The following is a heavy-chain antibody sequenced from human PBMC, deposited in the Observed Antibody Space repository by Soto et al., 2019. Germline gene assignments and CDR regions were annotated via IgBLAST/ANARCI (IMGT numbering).Heavy chain of an antibody. J-gene: IGHJ4*02. D-gene: IGHD2-2*01. CDR2: ISGSGGST. Sequence: GGSLRLSCAASGFTFSSYAMSWVRQAPGKGLEWVSAISGSGGSTYYADSVKGRFTISRDNSKNTLYLQMNSLRAEDTAVYYCAKDTGQRSIVVVPAAIGENIAAAFDYWGQGTLVTVSS. CDR3: AKDTGQRSIVVVPAAIGENIAAAFDY. V-gene: IGHV3-23*01. CDR1: GFTFSSYA.